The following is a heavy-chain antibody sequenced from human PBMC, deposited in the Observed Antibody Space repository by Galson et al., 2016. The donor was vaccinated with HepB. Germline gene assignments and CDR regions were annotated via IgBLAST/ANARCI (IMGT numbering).Heavy chain of an antibody. CDR3: AQVRGYGSGSVFDH. CDR1: GFTFSTYA. V-gene: IGHV3-23*01. D-gene: IGHD3-10*01. J-gene: IGHJ4*02. Sequence: SLRLSCAASGFTFSTYAMSWVRQAPGKGLEWVSAFSGSGAITYYADSVRGRFTISRDNSKSMLYLQMNNLRAADTAVYYCAQVRGYGSGSVFDHWGQGTLVTVSS. CDR2: FSGSGAIT.